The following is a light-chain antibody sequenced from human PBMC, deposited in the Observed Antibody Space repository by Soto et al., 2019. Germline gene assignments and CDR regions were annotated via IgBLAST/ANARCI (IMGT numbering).Light chain of an antibody. J-gene: IGLJ1*01. CDR3: SSYTTISTYV. CDR1: SSDVGGYNY. V-gene: IGLV2-14*01. CDR2: DVR. Sequence: QSVLTQPASVSGSPGQSIAISCTGTSSDVGGYNYVSWYQQHPGKAPKLMIYDVRNRPSGVSNRFSGSKSVNTASLTISGLQAEGEADYYCSSYTTISTYVFGTGTKVTVL.